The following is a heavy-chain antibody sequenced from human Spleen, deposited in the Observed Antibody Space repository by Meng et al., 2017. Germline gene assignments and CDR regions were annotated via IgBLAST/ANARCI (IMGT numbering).Heavy chain of an antibody. D-gene: IGHD2-2*01. V-gene: IGHV1-2*02. CDR2: INPKSGDT. Sequence: ASVKVSCKASGYTFADYSAYYSHWVRQVPGQGLEWLGWINPKSGDTKYAQRFQYRVTMTRDTSINTAYMELNRLTSEDTAVYFCARRAGNCISTTCYSLDYWGQGTLVTVSS. CDR1: GYTFADYSAYY. CDR3: ARRAGNCISTTCYSLDY. J-gene: IGHJ4*02.